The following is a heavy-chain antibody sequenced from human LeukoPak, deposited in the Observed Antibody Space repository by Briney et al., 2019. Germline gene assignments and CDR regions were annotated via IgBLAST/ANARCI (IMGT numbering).Heavy chain of an antibody. CDR2: IRYDGSNK. D-gene: IGHD6-13*01. J-gene: IGHJ4*02. Sequence: GGSLRLSCAASGFTFSSYGMHWVRQAPGKGLEWVTFIRYDGSNKYYADSVKGRFTISRDNSKNSLYLQMNSLRADDTAVYYCARGLAAAGTRGPYWGQGTLVTVSS. V-gene: IGHV3-30*02. CDR3: ARGLAAAGTRGPY. CDR1: GFTFSSYG.